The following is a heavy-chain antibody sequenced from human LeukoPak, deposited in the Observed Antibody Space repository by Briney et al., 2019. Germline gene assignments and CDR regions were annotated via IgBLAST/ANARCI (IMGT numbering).Heavy chain of an antibody. D-gene: IGHD4/OR15-4a*01. Sequence: SETLSLTCTVSGGSISSSSYYWSWIRQPPGKGLEWIGYIYYSGSTNYNPSLKSRVTISVDTSKNQFSLKLSSVTAADTAVYYCARDVRDYFDSWGQGTLVTVSS. CDR2: IYYSGST. CDR1: GGSISSSSYY. J-gene: IGHJ5*01. V-gene: IGHV4-61*01. CDR3: ARDVRDYFDS.